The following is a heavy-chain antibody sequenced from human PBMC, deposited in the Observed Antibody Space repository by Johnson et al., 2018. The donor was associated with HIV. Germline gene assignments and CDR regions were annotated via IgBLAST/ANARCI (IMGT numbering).Heavy chain of an antibody. D-gene: IGHD6-13*01. CDR3: ARDFKDSSSWYGAFDI. J-gene: IGHJ3*02. V-gene: IGHV3-30-3*01. Sequence: QVQLVESGGGVVQPGRSLRLSCAASGFTFSSYAMHWVRQAPGKGLAWVAVISYDGSNKYYADSVKGRFTISRDNSKNTLYLQMNSLRAEDTAVYYCARDFKDSSSWYGAFDIWGQGTMVTVSS. CDR2: ISYDGSNK. CDR1: GFTFSSYA.